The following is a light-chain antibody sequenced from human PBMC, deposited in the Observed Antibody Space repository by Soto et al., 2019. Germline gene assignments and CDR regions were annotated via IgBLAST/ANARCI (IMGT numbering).Light chain of an antibody. CDR1: QSITKW. J-gene: IGKJ2*01. Sequence: DIQMTQSPSTLSASIGERVTITCRASQSITKWLAWYQQKPGRAPKVLISDASNLESGVPSRFSGSGSETEFTLTISSLQPDGFATYYCQQYNTYSMYTFGQGTKLEIK. CDR3: QQYNTYSMYT. V-gene: IGKV1-5*01. CDR2: DAS.